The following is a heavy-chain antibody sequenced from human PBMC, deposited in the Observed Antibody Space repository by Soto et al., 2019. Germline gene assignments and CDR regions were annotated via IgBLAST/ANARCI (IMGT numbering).Heavy chain of an antibody. CDR3: ARDLTPMTTVTTLAFDI. V-gene: IGHV3-33*01. Sequence: QVQLVESGGGVVQPGRSLRLSCAASGFTFSSYGMHWVRRAPGKGLEWVAVIWYDGSNKYYADSVKGRFTISRDNSKNTLYLQMNSLRAEDTAVYYCARDLTPMTTVTTLAFDIWGQGTMVTVSS. CDR2: IWYDGSNK. D-gene: IGHD4-17*01. J-gene: IGHJ3*02. CDR1: GFTFSSYG.